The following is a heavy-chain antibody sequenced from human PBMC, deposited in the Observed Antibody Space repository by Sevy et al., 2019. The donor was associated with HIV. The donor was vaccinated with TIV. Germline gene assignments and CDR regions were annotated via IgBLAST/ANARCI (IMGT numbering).Heavy chain of an antibody. CDR2: ISAYNGNT. CDR1: GYTFTSYG. V-gene: IGHV1-18*01. J-gene: IGHJ4*02. Sequence: ASVKVSCKASGYTFTSYGISWVRQAPGQGLEWMGWISAYNGNTNYAQKLQGRVTMTTDKSTSTAYMELRSLRSDDTAVYYCAREAGDYYGSGSYQFDYWGQGTLVTVSS. CDR3: AREAGDYYGSGSYQFDY. D-gene: IGHD3-10*01.